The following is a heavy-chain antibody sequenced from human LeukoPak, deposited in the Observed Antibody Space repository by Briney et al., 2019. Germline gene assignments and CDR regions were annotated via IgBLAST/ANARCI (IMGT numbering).Heavy chain of an antibody. CDR3: AKHPGPYGGNPLNS. CDR1: GFTFNNYA. V-gene: IGHV3-23*01. CDR2: ISDSSAGT. J-gene: IGHJ4*02. D-gene: IGHD4-23*01. Sequence: GGSLRLSCAASGFTFNNYALSWVRQAPGKGLEWVSTISDSSAGTYHAASVKGRFTISRDNSKNTVFLHMNSLRAEDTALYYCAKHPGPYGGNPLNSWGLGTLVTVSS.